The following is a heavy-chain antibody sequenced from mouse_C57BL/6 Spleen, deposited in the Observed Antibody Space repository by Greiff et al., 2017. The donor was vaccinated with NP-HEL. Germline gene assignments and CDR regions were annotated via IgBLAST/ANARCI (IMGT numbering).Heavy chain of an antibody. J-gene: IGHJ1*03. V-gene: IGHV1-85*01. CDR1: GYTFTSYD. Sequence: VQLQQSGPELVKPGASVKLSCKASGYTFTSYDINWVKQRPGQGLEWIGWIYPRDGSTKYNEKFKGKATLTVDTSSSTAYMELHSLTSEDSAVYFCARMGYYGSGPYWYFDVWGTGTTVTVSS. D-gene: IGHD1-1*01. CDR2: IYPRDGST. CDR3: ARMGYYGSGPYWYFDV.